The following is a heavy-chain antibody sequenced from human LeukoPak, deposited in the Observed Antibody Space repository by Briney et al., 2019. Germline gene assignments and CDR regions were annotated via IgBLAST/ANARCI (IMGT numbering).Heavy chain of an antibody. CDR3: TRDSSSWYRGYYYYYYGMDV. D-gene: IGHD6-13*01. Sequence: PGGSLRLSCTASGFTFGDYAMSWVRQAPGKGLEWVGFIRSKAYGGTTEYAASVKGRFTISGDDSKSIAYLQMNSLKTEDTAVYYCTRDSSSWYRGYYYYYYGMDVWGKGTTVTVSS. V-gene: IGHV3-49*04. J-gene: IGHJ6*04. CDR2: IRSKAYGGTT. CDR1: GFTFGDYA.